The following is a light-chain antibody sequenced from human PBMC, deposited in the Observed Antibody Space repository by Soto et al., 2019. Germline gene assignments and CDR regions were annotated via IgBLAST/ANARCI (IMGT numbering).Light chain of an antibody. CDR1: SSNIGAGYD. J-gene: IGLJ2*01. CDR2: GNS. Sequence: QSVLTQPPSVSGAPGQRVTISCTGSSSNIGAGYDVHWYQQLPGTAPKLLIYGNSNRPSGVPDRFSGSKSGTSASLAITGLRAEDEADYYCQSYDSSLSGYVVFGVGTKLTVL. CDR3: QSYDSSLSGYVV. V-gene: IGLV1-40*01.